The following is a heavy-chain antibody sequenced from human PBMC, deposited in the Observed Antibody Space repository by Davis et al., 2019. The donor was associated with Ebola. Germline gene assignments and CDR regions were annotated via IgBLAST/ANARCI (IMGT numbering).Heavy chain of an antibody. J-gene: IGHJ4*02. CDR2: ISTYSCDT. CDR1: GYSFTSYG. V-gene: IGHV1-18*01. Sequence: AASVKVSCKTAGYSFTSYGISWVRQAPGQGLEWMGWISTYSCDTNYPHKFQERVTLTKDTSTNTAYLELRSLRSDDTAVYYCARGHYYSENRGYGLDYWGLGTLVTVSS. D-gene: IGHD3-22*01. CDR3: ARGHYYSENRGYGLDY.